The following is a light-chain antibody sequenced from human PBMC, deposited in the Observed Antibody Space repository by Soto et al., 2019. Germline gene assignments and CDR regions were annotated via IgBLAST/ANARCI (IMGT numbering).Light chain of an antibody. Sequence: SYELTQPPSVSVAPGQTARITCGGNNIGAYGVYWYQQKPGQAPVLVVYDDTNRPSGIPGRFSGSNSGNTATLTISSVEAGDEAAYYCQVWDSDSDPSYVFGGGTKLTVL. CDR2: DDT. J-gene: IGLJ1*01. CDR1: NIGAYG. CDR3: QVWDSDSDPSYV. V-gene: IGLV3-21*02.